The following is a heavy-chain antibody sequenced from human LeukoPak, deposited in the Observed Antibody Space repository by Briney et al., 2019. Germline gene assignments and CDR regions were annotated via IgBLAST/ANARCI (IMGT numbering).Heavy chain of an antibody. CDR3: ARLAWSTTDY. CDR1: GFSFSNYS. CDR2: ISSRSSTI. V-gene: IGHV3-48*01. Sequence: SGGSLRLSCAAAGFSFSNYSMNWVRQAPGKGREWVSYISSRSSTIYYVDSVKGRFTISRDNAKNSLYLQLNSLRVEDTAVYYCARLAWSTTDYWGQGTLVTVSS. D-gene: IGHD3-3*01. J-gene: IGHJ4*02.